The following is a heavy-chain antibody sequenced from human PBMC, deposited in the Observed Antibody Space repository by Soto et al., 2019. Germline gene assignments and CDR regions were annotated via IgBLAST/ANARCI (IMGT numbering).Heavy chain of an antibody. Sequence: GASVKVSCKASGYTFTSYAMHWVRQAPGQRLEWMGWINAGNGNTKYSQKFQGRVTITRDTSASTAYMELSSLRSEDTAVYYCAREQLDYDILTGYYISYYYYGMDVWGQGTTVTVS. V-gene: IGHV1-3*01. CDR3: AREQLDYDILTGYYISYYYYGMDV. CDR1: GYTFTSYA. CDR2: INAGNGNT. D-gene: IGHD3-9*01. J-gene: IGHJ6*02.